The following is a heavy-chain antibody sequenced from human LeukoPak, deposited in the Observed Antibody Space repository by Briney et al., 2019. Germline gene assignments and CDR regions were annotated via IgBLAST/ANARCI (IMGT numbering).Heavy chain of an antibody. Sequence: PSETLSLTCAVYGGSFSGYYWSWIRQPPGKGLEWIGEINHSGSTNYNPSLKSRVTISVDTSKNQFSLKLSSVTAADTAMYYCARVGVQIVVVPAATTQTTYYYYMDVWGEGNTVTVSS. V-gene: IGHV4-34*01. CDR2: INHSGST. CDR3: ARVGVQIVVVPAATTQTTYYYYMDV. CDR1: GGSFSGYY. J-gene: IGHJ6*03. D-gene: IGHD2-2*01.